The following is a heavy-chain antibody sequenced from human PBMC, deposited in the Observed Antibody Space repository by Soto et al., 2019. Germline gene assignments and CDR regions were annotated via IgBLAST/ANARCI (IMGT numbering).Heavy chain of an antibody. J-gene: IGHJ5*01. D-gene: IGHD2-2*01. V-gene: IGHV1-69*01. CDR1: GGTFITYA. CDR3: ARDAEDIVLVPAAIPSNWFDP. Sequence: KVSCKASGGTFITYAISWVRQPPGQGLEWIGGIIPIFGTANYAQKFQGRVTITADESTSTAYMELSSLRSEDTAVYYCARDAEDIVLVPAAIPSNWFDPWGQGSLVTVS. CDR2: IIPIFGTA.